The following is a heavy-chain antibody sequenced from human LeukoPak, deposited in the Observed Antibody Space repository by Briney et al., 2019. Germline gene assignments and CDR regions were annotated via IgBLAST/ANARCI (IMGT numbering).Heavy chain of an antibody. J-gene: IGHJ4*02. Sequence: GGSLRLSCAASGFTFSSYAMSWVRQAPGKGLEWVSAISGSGGSTYYADSVKGRFTISRDNSKNTLYLQMNSLRAGDTAVYYCAKGPYDYVWGSFFDYRGQGTLVTVSS. V-gene: IGHV3-23*01. CDR3: AKGPYDYVWGSFFDY. CDR2: ISGSGGST. CDR1: GFTFSSYA. D-gene: IGHD3-16*01.